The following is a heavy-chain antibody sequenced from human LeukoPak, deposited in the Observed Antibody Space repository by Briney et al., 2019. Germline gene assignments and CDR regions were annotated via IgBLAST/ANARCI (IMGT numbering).Heavy chain of an antibody. D-gene: IGHD1-26*01. CDR3: ARVGVGAFDI. V-gene: IGHV4-59*01. Sequence: SETLSLTCTVSGGSISSYYWSWIRQPPGKGLEWIGYIYYGGSTNYNPSLKSRVTISVDTSKNQFSLKLSSVTAADTAVYYCARVGVGAFDIWGQGTMVTVSS. CDR2: IYYGGST. CDR1: GGSISSYY. J-gene: IGHJ3*02.